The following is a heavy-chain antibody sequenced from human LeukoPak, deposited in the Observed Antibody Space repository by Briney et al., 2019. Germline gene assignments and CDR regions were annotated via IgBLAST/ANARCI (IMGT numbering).Heavy chain of an antibody. D-gene: IGHD3-22*01. Sequence: PGGSLRLSCAASGFTVSSNYMSWVRQAPGKGLEWVSVIYSGGSTYYADSVKGRFTISRHNSKNTLYLRMNSLRAEDTAVYYCARAARARTYYYDSSGPGGFDYWGQGTLVTVSS. CDR1: GFTVSSNY. V-gene: IGHV3-53*04. CDR3: ARAARARTYYYDSSGPGGFDY. CDR2: IYSGGST. J-gene: IGHJ4*02.